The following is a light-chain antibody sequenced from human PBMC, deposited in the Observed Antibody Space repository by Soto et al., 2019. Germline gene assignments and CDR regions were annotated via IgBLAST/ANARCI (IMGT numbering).Light chain of an antibody. Sequence: EIVMTQSPVTLSVSPGERATLSCRASQSISNHLAWYQQKPGQAPRLLMYGASTRATGIPARFSGSGSGTEFTLTISSLQSEDVAVYYCQQYHNWPPRTFGQGTKLEIK. CDR1: QSISNH. J-gene: IGKJ2*01. V-gene: IGKV3-15*01. CDR2: GAS. CDR3: QQYHNWPPRT.